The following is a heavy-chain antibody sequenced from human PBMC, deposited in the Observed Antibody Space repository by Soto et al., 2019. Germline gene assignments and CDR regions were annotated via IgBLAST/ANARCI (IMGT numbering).Heavy chain of an antibody. CDR1: GDSISSYY. Sequence: QVQLQESGPGLVKPSETLSLTCAVAGDSISSYYCMWIRQNPGKGLESIGYLYYGRSANYNPSLKMRVTLSVDTSTNQCSLTLSSSTAAYTAVYYCARRSMAVGPEYWGQGTLVTVSS. V-gene: IGHV4-59*01. J-gene: IGHJ4*02. CDR3: ARRSMAVGPEY. CDR2: LYYGRSA. D-gene: IGHD3-3*02.